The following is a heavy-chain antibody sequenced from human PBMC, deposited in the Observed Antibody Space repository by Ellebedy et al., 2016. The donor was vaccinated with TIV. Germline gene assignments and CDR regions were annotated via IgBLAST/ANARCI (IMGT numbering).Heavy chain of an antibody. J-gene: IGHJ3*02. CDR3: ASDGSYGDYRSPTHAFVM. CDR1: GFSFRSYW. CDR2: INQGGSEQ. D-gene: IGHD4-17*01. V-gene: IGHV3-7*01. Sequence: GESLKISCGSSGFSFRSYWMTWVRQAPGKGLEWVANINQGGSEQYYVDSVQGRFTISRDNARNSLNLQMNSVRADDTATYYCASDGSYGDYRSPTHAFVMWGQGTMVSVSS.